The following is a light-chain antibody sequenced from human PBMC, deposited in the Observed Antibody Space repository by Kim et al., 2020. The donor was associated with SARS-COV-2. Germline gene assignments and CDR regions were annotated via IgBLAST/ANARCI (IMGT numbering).Light chain of an antibody. CDR2: GAS. J-gene: IGKJ1*01. CDR1: QSVSSNY. Sequence: GERATPSCRASQSVSSNYLAWYQQKPGQAPRLLIYGASSRATGIPDRFSGSGSGTDFTLTISRLEPEDCAVYYCQQHGSSPPSWTFGQGTKVEIK. CDR3: QQHGSSPPSWT. V-gene: IGKV3-20*01.